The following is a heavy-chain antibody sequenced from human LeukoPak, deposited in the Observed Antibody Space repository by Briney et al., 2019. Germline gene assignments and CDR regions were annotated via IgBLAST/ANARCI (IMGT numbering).Heavy chain of an antibody. D-gene: IGHD3-22*01. CDR3: ARELCYYDSSGYYHRDVYY. CDR1: VYTFTRFG. J-gene: IGHJ4*02. V-gene: IGHV1-18*01. CDR2: ISAYNGNT. Sequence: ASVKVSCMASVYTFTRFGISWVRQAPGQGLEWMGWISAYNGNTNYPQKLQGRVTMTTDTSTSTAHMELRSLRSDDTTVYYSARELCYYDSSGYYHRDVYYWGQGTLVTVSS.